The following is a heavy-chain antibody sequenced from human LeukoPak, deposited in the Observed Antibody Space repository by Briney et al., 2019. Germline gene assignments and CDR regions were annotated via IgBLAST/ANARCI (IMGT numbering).Heavy chain of an antibody. Sequence: PGGSLRLSCAASGFTFRSYGMSWVRQAPGKGLEWVSTISSSGGSTYYADSVKGRFTISRDNSKNTLYLQMDSLRAEDTAVYYCAKERSLRYFDWLLIPFDYWGQGTPVTVSS. CDR2: ISSSGGST. CDR1: GFTFRSYG. D-gene: IGHD3-9*01. CDR3: AKERSLRYFDWLLIPFDY. V-gene: IGHV3-23*01. J-gene: IGHJ4*02.